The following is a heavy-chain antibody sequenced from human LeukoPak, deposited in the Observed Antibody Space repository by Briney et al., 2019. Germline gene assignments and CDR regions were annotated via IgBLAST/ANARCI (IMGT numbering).Heavy chain of an antibody. CDR3: AASMVTFGGIIDYYFDY. D-gene: IGHD3-16*02. V-gene: IGHV1-69*05. CDR2: IIPIFGTP. Sequence: ASVKVSCKASGYTFTSYGINWVRQAPGQGLEWMGKIIPIFGTPNYAQKFQGRVTITTDESARTAYMELSSLRSEDTALYYCAASMVTFGGIIDYYFDYWGQGTLVTVSS. CDR1: GYTFTSYG. J-gene: IGHJ4*02.